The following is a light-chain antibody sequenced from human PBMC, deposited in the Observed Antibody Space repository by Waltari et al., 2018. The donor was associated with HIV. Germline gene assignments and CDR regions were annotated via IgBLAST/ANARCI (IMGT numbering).Light chain of an antibody. Sequence: DIQLTQSPSFLSVSVGDRVTITCRASQGISRYLAWYQQRAGKAPKVLIYTASTLQSGVPSRFSGSGSGTEFTLTINSLQPEDVATYYCQQFNSYPLTFGGGTKVEIK. CDR3: QQFNSYPLT. J-gene: IGKJ4*01. CDR1: QGISRY. CDR2: TAS. V-gene: IGKV1-9*01.